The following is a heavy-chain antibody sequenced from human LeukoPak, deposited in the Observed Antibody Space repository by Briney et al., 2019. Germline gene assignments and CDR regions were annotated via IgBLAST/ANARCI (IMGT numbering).Heavy chain of an antibody. CDR1: GFTFSSYS. CDR2: ISSSSSTI. V-gene: IGHV3-48*01. J-gene: IGHJ6*03. D-gene: IGHD5-18*01. CDR3: ARQFDSYGYMYYYMDV. Sequence: GGSLRLSCAASGFTFSSYSMNWVRQAPGKGLEWVSYISSSSSTIYYADSVKGRFTISRDNAKSSLYLQMNSLRAEDTAVYYCARQFDSYGYMYYYMDVWGKGTTVTISS.